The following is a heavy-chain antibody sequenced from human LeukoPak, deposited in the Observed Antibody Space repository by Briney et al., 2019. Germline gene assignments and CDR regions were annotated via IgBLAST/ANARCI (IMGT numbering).Heavy chain of an antibody. CDR3: ARQFMAPQSNTVTTLLDY. V-gene: IGHV4-39*01. D-gene: IGHD4-17*01. CDR1: GGSISSSSYY. J-gene: IGHJ4*02. Sequence: PSETLSLTCTVSGGSISSSSYYWGWIRQPPGKGLEWIGSIYYSGSTYYNPSLKSRVTISVDTSKNQFSLKLSSVTAADTAVYYCARQFMAPQSNTVTTLLDYWGQGTLVTVSS. CDR2: IYYSGST.